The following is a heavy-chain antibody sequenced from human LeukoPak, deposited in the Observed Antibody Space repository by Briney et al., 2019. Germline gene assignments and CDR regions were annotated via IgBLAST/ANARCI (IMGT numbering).Heavy chain of an antibody. J-gene: IGHJ4*02. CDR1: GYTFSSSD. CDR2: ISYDGSNK. CDR3: AKQGSNGYFDY. Sequence: GRSLRLSCAASGYTFSSSDMHWVRQAPGKGLEWVTVISYDGSNKYYGDSVKGRFTISRDNSKNKLYLKMNSLRAEHTDVYYCAKQGSNGYFDYWGQGTLVTVSS. V-gene: IGHV3-30*18. D-gene: IGHD1-26*01.